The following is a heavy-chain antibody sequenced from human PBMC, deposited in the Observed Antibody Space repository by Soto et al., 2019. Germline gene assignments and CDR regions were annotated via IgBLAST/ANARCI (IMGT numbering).Heavy chain of an antibody. CDR1: GGTFSSYT. CDR3: SRDGDDSGDYGIDY. D-gene: IGHD4-17*01. Sequence: ASVKVSCKASGGTFSSYTISWVRQAPGQGLEWMGRIIPILGIANYAQKFQGRVTITADKSTSTAYMELSSLRSEDTAVYYFSRDGDDSGDYGIDYWGQGTLVTVSS. V-gene: IGHV1-69*04. CDR2: IIPILGIA. J-gene: IGHJ4*02.